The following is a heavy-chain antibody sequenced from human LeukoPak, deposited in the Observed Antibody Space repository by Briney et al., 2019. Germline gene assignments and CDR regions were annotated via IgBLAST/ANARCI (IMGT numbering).Heavy chain of an antibody. Sequence: GGSLRLSCVASGFICRSYAMSWVRQAPGKGLEWVSSLSAGGGGAYYADSVRGRFTISRDDSKNTLYLQMNSLRVEDTARYYCAKEKSRRFDFDYWGQGTLATVSS. CDR2: LSAGGGGA. V-gene: IGHV3-23*01. J-gene: IGHJ4*02. CDR3: AKEKSRRFDFDY. D-gene: IGHD3-10*01. CDR1: GFICRSYA.